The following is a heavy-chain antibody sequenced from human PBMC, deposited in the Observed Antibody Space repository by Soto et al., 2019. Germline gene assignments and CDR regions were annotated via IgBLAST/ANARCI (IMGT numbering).Heavy chain of an antibody. V-gene: IGHV1-18*01. D-gene: IGHD6-13*01. Sequence: ASVKVSCKASCYTFTSYGISWVRQAPGQGLEWMGLISAYNGNTNYAQKIQGRVTMTTDTSTSTAYMELRSLRSDDTAVYYCARAQHYSRRHPGWFETWGQGTLVTVSS. CDR3: ARAQHYSRRHPGWFET. CDR2: ISAYNGNT. CDR1: CYTFTSYG. J-gene: IGHJ5*02.